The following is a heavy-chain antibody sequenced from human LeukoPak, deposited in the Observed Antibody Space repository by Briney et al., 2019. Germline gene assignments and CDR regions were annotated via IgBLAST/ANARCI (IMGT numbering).Heavy chain of an antibody. Sequence: GSLRLSCAASGFTFSNYAMSWVRQAPGKGLEWIGYIYYSGSINYNPSLKSRVTISVDTSKNQFSLKLISVTAADTAVYYCARSRGYSYGTTFLDYWGQGTLVTVSS. CDR1: GFTFSNYA. CDR3: ARSRGYSYGTTFLDY. D-gene: IGHD5-18*01. V-gene: IGHV4-59*08. CDR2: IYYSGSI. J-gene: IGHJ4*02.